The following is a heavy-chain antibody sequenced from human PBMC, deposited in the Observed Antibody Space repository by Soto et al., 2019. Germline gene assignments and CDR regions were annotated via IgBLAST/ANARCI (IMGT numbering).Heavy chain of an antibody. V-gene: IGHV4-39*01. CDR1: GGSISSSSYF. J-gene: IGHJ6*02. CDR3: AKRAGFCSGTSCSGPYARDV. D-gene: IGHD2-2*01. Sequence: SETLSLTCTVSGGSISSSSYFWGWIRQPPGKGLEWIGSMYYSGTTYYNPSLKSRVTISVDTSNNQFSLTLSSVTAADTAVYYCAKRAGFCSGTSCSGPYARDVWGQGTRVTVS. CDR2: MYYSGTT.